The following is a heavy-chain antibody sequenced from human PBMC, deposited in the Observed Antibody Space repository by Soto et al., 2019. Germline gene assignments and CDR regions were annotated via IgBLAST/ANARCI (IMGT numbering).Heavy chain of an antibody. V-gene: IGHV3-66*01. CDR1: GFAVSSNY. Sequence: EVRLVESGGDLVQPGGSLRLSCAASGFAVSSNYMTWVRQAPGKGLEWVSVIHSGGDTHYADSVRGRFTISRDNSKNTLYLQMNSLRAEDTDVYYCARSRTGTTYGGMDVWGQGTTVTVSS. CDR3: ARSRTGTTYGGMDV. CDR2: IHSGGDT. D-gene: IGHD1-7*01. J-gene: IGHJ6*02.